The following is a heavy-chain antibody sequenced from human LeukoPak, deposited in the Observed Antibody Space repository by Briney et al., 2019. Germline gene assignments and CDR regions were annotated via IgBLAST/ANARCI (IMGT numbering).Heavy chain of an antibody. CDR2: IHPGNSNT. J-gene: IGHJ4*02. CDR1: GYSFTTYW. CDR3: ARHRLLDFDY. Sequence: GGSLKISCKASGYSFTTYWIGWVRQMPGRGLEYVAIIHPGNSNTLYSPSLQGQVTISADKSTSTAFLQWSSLNASDSAIYYCARHRLLDFDYSGQGAPVTVSS. V-gene: IGHV5-51*01.